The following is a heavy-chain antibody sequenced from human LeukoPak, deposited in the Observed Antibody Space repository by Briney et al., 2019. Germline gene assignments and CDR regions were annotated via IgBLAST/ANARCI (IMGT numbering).Heavy chain of an antibody. J-gene: IGHJ4*02. CDR3: ARGRDGYNYGGFDY. CDR2: ISYDGSNK. D-gene: IGHD5-24*01. CDR1: GFTLSSYA. Sequence: GGSLRLSCAASGFTLSSYAIHWVRQAPGKGLEWVAVISYDGSNKYYADSVKGRFTISRDNSKNTLYLQMNSLRAEDTAVYYCARGRDGYNYGGFDYWGQGTLVSVSS. V-gene: IGHV3-30*04.